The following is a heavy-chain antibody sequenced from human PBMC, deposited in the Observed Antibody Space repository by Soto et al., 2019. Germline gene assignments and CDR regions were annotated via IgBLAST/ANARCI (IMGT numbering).Heavy chain of an antibody. CDR1: GFTFRTHG. Sequence: PGGSLRLSCSASGFTFRTHGMHWVRQAPGKGLEWVAVIWYDGIIKYYADAVKGRFTVSRDNSKNTLYLEMNSLRGEDTAVYYCARVVIFGDVSSSYGLDVWGQGTTVTVSS. J-gene: IGHJ6*02. V-gene: IGHV3-33*01. D-gene: IGHD3-3*01. CDR3: ARVVIFGDVSSSYGLDV. CDR2: IWYDGIIK.